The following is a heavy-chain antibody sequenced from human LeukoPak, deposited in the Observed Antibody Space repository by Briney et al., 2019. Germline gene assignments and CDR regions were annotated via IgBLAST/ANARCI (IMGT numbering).Heavy chain of an antibody. CDR2: IYYSGST. V-gene: IGHV4-30-4*08. J-gene: IGHJ4*02. Sequence: PSEILSLTCSVSGGSISSTGYYWGWIRQPPGKGLEWIGYIYYSGSTYYNPSLKSRLTISIDTSKNQFSLNLTYVTVADTAVYYCASGPPLRGSLFWGQGTLVTVSS. CDR3: ASGPPLRGSLF. D-gene: IGHD5-12*01. CDR1: GGSISSTGYY.